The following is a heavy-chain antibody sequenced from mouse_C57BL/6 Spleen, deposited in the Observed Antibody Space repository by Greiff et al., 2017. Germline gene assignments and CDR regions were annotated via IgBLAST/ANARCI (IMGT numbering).Heavy chain of an antibody. D-gene: IGHD1-1*01. Sequence: EVQLQQSGAELVRPGASVKLSCTASGFNIKDDYMHWVKQRPEQGLEWIGWIDPENGDTEYASKFQGKATITADTSSNTAYMQLSSLTSEATAVYYCTTYCYGSSSSYWGQGTTLTVSS. J-gene: IGHJ2*01. V-gene: IGHV14-4*01. CDR1: GFNIKDDY. CDR3: TTYCYGSSSSY. CDR2: IDPENGDT.